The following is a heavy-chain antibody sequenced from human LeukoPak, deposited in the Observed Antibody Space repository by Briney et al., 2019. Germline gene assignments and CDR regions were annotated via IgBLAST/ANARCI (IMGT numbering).Heavy chain of an antibody. Sequence: SETLSLTCTVSGGSISSYYWNWIRQPPGKGLEWIGYIYYSGSTTYNPSLKSRVTISVDTSKNQFSLKLNSVTAADTAVYYCARDLSNWGFDSWGQGTLVTVSS. J-gene: IGHJ4*02. CDR3: ARDLSNWGFDS. CDR2: IYYSGST. V-gene: IGHV4-59*01. D-gene: IGHD7-27*01. CDR1: GGSISSYY.